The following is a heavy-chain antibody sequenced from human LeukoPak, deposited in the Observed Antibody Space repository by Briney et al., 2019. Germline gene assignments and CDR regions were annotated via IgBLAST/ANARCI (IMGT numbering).Heavy chain of an antibody. CDR2: IYYSGST. D-gene: IGHD4-17*01. CDR1: GGSISSYY. Sequence: SETLSLTCTVSGGSISSYYWSWIRQPPGKGLEWIGYIYYSGSTNYNPSLKSRVTISVDTSKNQFSLKLSSVTAADTAVYYCARLRESYYYYYGMDVWGQGTTVTVSS. J-gene: IGHJ6*02. V-gene: IGHV4-59*08. CDR3: ARLRESYYYYYGMDV.